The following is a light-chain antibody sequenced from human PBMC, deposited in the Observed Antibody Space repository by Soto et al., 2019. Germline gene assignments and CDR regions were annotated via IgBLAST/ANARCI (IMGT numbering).Light chain of an antibody. V-gene: IGLV2-8*01. J-gene: IGLJ2*01. CDR3: SSYAGSNNLV. CDR2: EVS. Sequence: QSALTQPPSASGSPGQSVTIPCTGTSSDVGGYNSVSWYQQHPGKVPKLMIYEVSQRPSGVPDRFSGSKSGNTASLTVSGLQAEDEADYYCSSYAGSNNLVFGGGTKVTVL. CDR1: SSDVGGYNS.